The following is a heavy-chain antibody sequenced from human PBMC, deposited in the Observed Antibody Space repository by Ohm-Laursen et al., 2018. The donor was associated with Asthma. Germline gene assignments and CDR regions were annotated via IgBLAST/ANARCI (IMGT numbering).Heavy chain of an antibody. D-gene: IGHD5-18*01. CDR3: ARSNPLIAYSYVYYYYGMDV. V-gene: IGHV3-33*08. J-gene: IGHJ6*02. CDR2: IWYGGRNK. CDR1: GFTFTSYD. Sequence: SLRLSCAASGFTFTSYDMYWVRQAPGKGLEFVAVIWYGGRNKYYADSVKGRFTISRDNSKNTLYLQMNSLRAEDTAVYYCARSNPLIAYSYVYYYYGMDVWGQGTTVTVSS.